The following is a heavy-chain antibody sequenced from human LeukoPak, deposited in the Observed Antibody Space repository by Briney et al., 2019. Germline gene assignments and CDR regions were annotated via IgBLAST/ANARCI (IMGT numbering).Heavy chain of an antibody. D-gene: IGHD2-2*01. CDR1: GFSFGDFY. Sequence: GGSLRLSCVASGFSFGDFYMNWIRQAPGKALEWVAFINNPGTTIHYADSVRGRFTISRDNAESSLSLQINSLRAEDTAVYYCARAGSTSRNADYWGQGTLVTVSS. V-gene: IGHV3-11*01. CDR2: INNPGTTI. J-gene: IGHJ4*02. CDR3: ARAGSTSRNADY.